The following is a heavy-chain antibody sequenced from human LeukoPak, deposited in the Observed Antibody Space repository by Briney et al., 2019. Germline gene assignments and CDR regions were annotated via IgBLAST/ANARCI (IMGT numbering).Heavy chain of an antibody. CDR2: IYSGGST. CDR3: ARDLGTMIRGVGGDAFDI. D-gene: IGHD3-10*01. V-gene: IGHV3-53*01. CDR1: GFTVSTNC. J-gene: IGHJ3*02. Sequence: GGSLRLSCAASGFTVSTNCMNWVRQAPGKGLEWVSFIYSGGSTYYADSVRGRFTISRDNSKNTLYLQMNSLRAEDTAVYFCARDLGTMIRGVGGDAFDIWGQGTMVTVSS.